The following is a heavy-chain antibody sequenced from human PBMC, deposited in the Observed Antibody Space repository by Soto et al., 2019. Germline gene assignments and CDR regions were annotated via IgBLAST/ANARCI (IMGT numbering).Heavy chain of an antibody. CDR2: GYHSVSI. J-gene: IGHJ2*01. CDR1: GGSITDYY. Sequence: SETLSLTCTVSGGSITDYYWSWIRQPPGKALEWIGYGYHSVSIHYNPSLKTRFTISVDTSENQFSLRLSSVTAADTAVYYCARAFAGFGAYWYFDLWGRGTLVTVSS. V-gene: IGHV4-59*01. D-gene: IGHD3-16*01. CDR3: ARAFAGFGAYWYFDL.